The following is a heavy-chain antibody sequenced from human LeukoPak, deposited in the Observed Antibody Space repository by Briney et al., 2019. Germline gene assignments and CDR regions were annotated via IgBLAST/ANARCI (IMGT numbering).Heavy chain of an antibody. CDR1: GFTVSSNS. CDR2: IYSDNT. V-gene: IGHV3-53*01. CDR3: AKDQIVVVPAASFDY. D-gene: IGHD2-2*01. Sequence: GGSLRLSCTVSGFTVSSNSMSWVRQAPGKGLEWVSFIYSDNTHYADSVKGRFTISRDNSKNTLYLQMNSLRAEDTAVYYCAKDQIVVVPAASFDYWGQGTLVTVSS. J-gene: IGHJ4*02.